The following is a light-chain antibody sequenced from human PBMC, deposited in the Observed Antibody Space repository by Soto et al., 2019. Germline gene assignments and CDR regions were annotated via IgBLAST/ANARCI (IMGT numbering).Light chain of an antibody. CDR3: QQYYSTPRT. CDR2: WAP. Sequence: DIVMTQSPDSLAVSLGERATINCKSSQSVLYSSNNKNYLAWYQQKPGQPPKLLIYWAPTRESGVPDRFSGSGSGTDFTLTISILQAEDVAVYYCQQYYSTPRTFGQGTKVDIK. J-gene: IGKJ1*01. CDR1: QSVLYSSNNKNY. V-gene: IGKV4-1*01.